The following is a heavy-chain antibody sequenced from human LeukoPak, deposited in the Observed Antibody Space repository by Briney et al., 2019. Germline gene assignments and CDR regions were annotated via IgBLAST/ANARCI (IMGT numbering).Heavy chain of an antibody. CDR2: IYYSGST. V-gene: IGHV4-39*01. D-gene: IGHD6-13*01. J-gene: IGHJ4*02. CDR1: GGSISSSSYY. CDR3: ARHLASSSWYDY. Sequence: ETLSLTCTVSGGSISSSSYYWGWIRQPPGKGLEWIGSIYYSGSTYYIPSLKSRVTISVDTSKNQFSLKLNSVTAADTAVYYCARHLASSSWYDYWGQGTLVTVSS.